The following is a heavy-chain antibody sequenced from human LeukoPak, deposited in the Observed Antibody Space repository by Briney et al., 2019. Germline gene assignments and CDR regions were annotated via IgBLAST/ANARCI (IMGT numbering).Heavy chain of an antibody. D-gene: IGHD3-3*01. CDR2: IYYSGST. Sequence: SETLSLTCTVSGGSISSGGYYCTWIRQHPGKGLEWIGDIYYSGSTYYNPSLKSRVTISIDTSKNQFSLELRSVTAADTAVYYCARGGIFVVVPPGDYGMDVWGQGTTVTVSS. J-gene: IGHJ6*02. CDR3: ARGGIFVVVPPGDYGMDV. V-gene: IGHV4-31*03. CDR1: GGSISSGGYY.